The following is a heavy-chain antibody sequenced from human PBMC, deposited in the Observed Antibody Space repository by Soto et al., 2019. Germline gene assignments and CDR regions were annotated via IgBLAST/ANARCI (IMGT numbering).Heavy chain of an antibody. CDR3: ARKDKSGYFNWFDP. J-gene: IGHJ5*02. V-gene: IGHV5-51*01. Sequence: GESLKISCRTSGYRFTSYWIAWVRQMPGKGLEWMGIIFPSDSDTRYSPSLQGQVTISADRSTSTVFLQWASLKASDTAVYFCARKDKSGYFNWFDPWGQGTLVTVSS. D-gene: IGHD3-22*01. CDR2: IFPSDSDT. CDR1: GYRFTSYW.